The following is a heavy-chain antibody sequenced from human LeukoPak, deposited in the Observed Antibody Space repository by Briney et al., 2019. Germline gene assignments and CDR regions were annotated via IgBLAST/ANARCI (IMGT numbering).Heavy chain of an antibody. J-gene: IGHJ4*02. D-gene: IGHD3-22*01. CDR3: ARERDSSGYPDY. CDR1: GFTFSTYW. CDR2: IDSDGSTT. Sequence: PGGSLRPSCAASGFTFSTYWMHWVRQAPGKGLSWVSRIDSDGSTTRYADSVKGRFTISRDNAKNTLYLQMNSLRAEDTAVYYCARERDSSGYPDYWGQGTLVTVSS. V-gene: IGHV3-74*01.